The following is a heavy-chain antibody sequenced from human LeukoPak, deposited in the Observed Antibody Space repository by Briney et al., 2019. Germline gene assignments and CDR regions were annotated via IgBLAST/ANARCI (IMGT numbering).Heavy chain of an antibody. Sequence: ASVKVSCKASGYTFIGYYIHWVRQAPGQGLEWMGWINPKSGDTNYAQQFRGRLSMTRDTSISTAYMELSRLRSDDTAVYYCARCRGSGSYYYMDVWGKGTTVTVSS. CDR2: INPKSGDT. CDR3: ARCRGSGSYYYMDV. J-gene: IGHJ6*03. D-gene: IGHD3-10*01. V-gene: IGHV1-2*02. CDR1: GYTFIGYY.